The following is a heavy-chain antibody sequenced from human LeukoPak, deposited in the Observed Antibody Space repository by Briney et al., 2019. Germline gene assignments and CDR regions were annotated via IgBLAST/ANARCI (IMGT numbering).Heavy chain of an antibody. Sequence: SETLSLTCTVSGGSISSGGYYWSWIRQHPGKGLEWIGYIYYSGSTYYNPSLKSRVTISVDTSKNQFSLKLSSVTAADTAVYYCARGNDILTGIDHWGQGTLVTVSS. CDR1: GGSISSGGYY. J-gene: IGHJ4*02. V-gene: IGHV4-31*03. CDR3: ARGNDILTGIDH. D-gene: IGHD3-9*01. CDR2: IYYSGST.